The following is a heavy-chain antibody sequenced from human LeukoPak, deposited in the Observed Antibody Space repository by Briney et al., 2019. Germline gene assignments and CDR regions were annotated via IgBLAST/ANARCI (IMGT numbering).Heavy chain of an antibody. V-gene: IGHV1-46*01. D-gene: IGHD3-22*01. CDR2: INPRGGST. J-gene: IGHJ5*02. Sequence: ASVKVSCKASGYTFTSYYMHWVRQAPGQGLEWMGIINPRGGSTSYAQKFQGRVTMTTDTSTSTVYMELSSLRSEDTAVYYCARDLAGADNYESSAYSGWFDPWGQGILVTVSS. CDR3: ARDLAGADNYESSAYSGWFDP. CDR1: GYTFTSYY.